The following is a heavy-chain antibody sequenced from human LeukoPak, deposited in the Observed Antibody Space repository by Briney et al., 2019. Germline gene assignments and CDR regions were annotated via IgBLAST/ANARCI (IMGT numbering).Heavy chain of an antibody. D-gene: IGHD3-10*01. J-gene: IGHJ4*02. V-gene: IGHV3-48*03. CDR3: AREHIRSGSYELDY. CDR1: GFTFSSYE. CDR2: TSNSGSSV. Sequence: PGGSLRLSCAASGFTFSSYEINWVRQAPGKGLEWISYTSNSGSSVYYGDSVKGRFTVSRDNAKNSVYLQMHSLGAEDTAVYYCAREHIRSGSYELDYWGQGTLVTVSS.